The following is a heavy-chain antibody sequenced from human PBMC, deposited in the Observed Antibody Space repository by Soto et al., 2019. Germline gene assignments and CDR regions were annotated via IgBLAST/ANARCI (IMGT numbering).Heavy chain of an antibody. CDR3: ARGLPALYDFWSGYYSSHYYYGMDV. V-gene: IGHV4-34*01. Sequence: SETLSLTCAVYGGSFSGYYWSWIRQPPGKGLEWIGEINHSGSTNYNPSLKSRVTISVDTSKNQFSLKLSSVTAADTAVYYCARGLPALYDFWSGYYSSHYYYGMDVWGQGTTVT. J-gene: IGHJ6*02. CDR2: INHSGST. D-gene: IGHD3-3*01. CDR1: GGSFSGYY.